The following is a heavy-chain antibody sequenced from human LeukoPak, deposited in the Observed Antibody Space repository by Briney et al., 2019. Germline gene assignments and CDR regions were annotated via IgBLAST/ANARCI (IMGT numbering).Heavy chain of an antibody. Sequence: PGGSLRLSCAASGFTFSSYGMHWVRQAPGKGLEWVALIWYDGSNKYYADSVKGRSTISRDNSKNTLYVQMNSLRAEDTAVYYCAKASGPLDYWYFDLWGRGTLVTVSS. J-gene: IGHJ2*01. CDR3: AKASGPLDYWYFDL. CDR2: IWYDGSNK. V-gene: IGHV3-33*06. CDR1: GFTFSSYG. D-gene: IGHD1-1*01.